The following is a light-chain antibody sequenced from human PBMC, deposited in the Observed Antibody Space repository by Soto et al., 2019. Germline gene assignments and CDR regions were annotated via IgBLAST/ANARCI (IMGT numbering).Light chain of an antibody. CDR3: SSYAGSNNPV. CDR2: EVS. Sequence: QSVLTQPPSASGSPGQSVTLSCTGTSSDVGGYNYVSWYQQHPGKAPKLMIYEVSKRPSGVPDRFSGSKSGNTASLTVSGLQAEDEADYYCSSYAGSNNPVVGGGTKLTVL. V-gene: IGLV2-8*01. J-gene: IGLJ2*01. CDR1: SSDVGGYNY.